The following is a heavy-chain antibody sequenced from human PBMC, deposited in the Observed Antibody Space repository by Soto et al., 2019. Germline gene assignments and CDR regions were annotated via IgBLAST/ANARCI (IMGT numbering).Heavy chain of an antibody. CDR2: ISYDGSNK. D-gene: IGHD2-15*01. J-gene: IGHJ4*01. V-gene: IGHV3-30-3*01. Sequence: PGGSLRLSCAASGFTFSSYAMHWVRQAPGKGLEWVAVISYDGSNKYYADSVKGRFTISRDNSKNTLYLQMNSLRAEDTAVYYCARDGSPSSCEVVVGVNRSTLPLHWGHRTLV. CDR1: GFTFSSYA. CDR3: ARDGSPSSCEVVVGVNRSTLPLH.